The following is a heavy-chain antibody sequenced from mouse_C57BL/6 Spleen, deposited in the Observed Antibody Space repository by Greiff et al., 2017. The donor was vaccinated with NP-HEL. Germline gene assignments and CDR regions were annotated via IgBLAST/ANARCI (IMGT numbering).Heavy chain of an antibody. V-gene: IGHV1-80*01. CDR3: ARRGLLGYYYAMDY. CDR2: IYPGDGDT. Sequence: VQLQQSGAELVKPGASVKISCKASGYAFRSYWMNWVKQRPGKGLEWIGQIYPGDGDTNYNGKFTGKATLTADKSSSTAYMQLSSRTSEDSAVYFCARRGLLGYYYAMDYWGQGTSVTVSS. CDR1: GYAFRSYW. D-gene: IGHD2-3*01. J-gene: IGHJ4*01.